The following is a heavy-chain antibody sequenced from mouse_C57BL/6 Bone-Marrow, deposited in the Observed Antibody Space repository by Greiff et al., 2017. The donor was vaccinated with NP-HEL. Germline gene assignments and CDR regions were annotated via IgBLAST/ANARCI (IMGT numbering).Heavy chain of an antibody. J-gene: IGHJ4*01. CDR2: IRNKANGYTT. Sequence: DVMLVESGGGLVQPGGSLSLSCAASGFTFTDYYMSWVRQPPGTALAWLGFIRNKANGYTTEYSASVKGRFTISRDNSQSILYLQMNALRAEDSATYYCARYPYYGGAMDYWGQGTSVTVSS. D-gene: IGHD2-10*01. CDR3: ARYPYYGGAMDY. CDR1: GFTFTDYY. V-gene: IGHV7-3*01.